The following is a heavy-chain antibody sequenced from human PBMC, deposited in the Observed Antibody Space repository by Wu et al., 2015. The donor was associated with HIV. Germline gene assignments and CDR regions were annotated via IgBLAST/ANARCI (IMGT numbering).Heavy chain of an antibody. CDR1: GYTFTDYY. V-gene: IGHV1-2*02. CDR2: INCNSAGT. J-gene: IGHJ6*04. CDR3: ARVSPPDV. Sequence: QVLLVQSGSEMKKPGASVKVSCKTSGYTFTDYYIHWVRQAPGQGLEWMGWINCNSAGTFYAQKFQGRVIMTRDTSNNTVCMQLNSLNSDDTAVYYCARVSPPDVWGKGTTVTVSS.